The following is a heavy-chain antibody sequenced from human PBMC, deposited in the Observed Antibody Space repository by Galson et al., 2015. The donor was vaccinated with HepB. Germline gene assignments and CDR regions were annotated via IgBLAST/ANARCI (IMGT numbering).Heavy chain of an antibody. J-gene: IGHJ4*02. Sequence: SLRLSCAASGFTFSSYSMNWVRQAPGKGLEWVSYISSSSSTIYYADSVKGRFTISRDNAKNSLYLQMNSLRAEDTAVYYCARHDRYCSSTSCSTFDYWGQGTLVTVSS. CDR2: ISSSSSTI. D-gene: IGHD2-2*01. CDR1: GFTFSSYS. V-gene: IGHV3-48*04. CDR3: ARHDRYCSSTSCSTFDY.